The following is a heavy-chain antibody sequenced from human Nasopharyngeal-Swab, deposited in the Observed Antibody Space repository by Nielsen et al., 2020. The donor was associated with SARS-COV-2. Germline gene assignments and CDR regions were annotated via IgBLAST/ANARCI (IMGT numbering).Heavy chain of an antibody. CDR2: ISAYNANT. J-gene: IGHJ4*02. V-gene: IGHV1-18*01. CDR1: GYTFTSYG. CDR3: ARARRGYSYGSSDY. D-gene: IGHD5-18*01. Sequence: ASVKVSCKAFGYTFTSYGISWVRQAPGQGLEWMGWISAYNANTKNAQKLQGRVTMTTDTSTNTAYMELRSLRSDDTAVYYCARARRGYSYGSSDYWGQGTLVTVSS.